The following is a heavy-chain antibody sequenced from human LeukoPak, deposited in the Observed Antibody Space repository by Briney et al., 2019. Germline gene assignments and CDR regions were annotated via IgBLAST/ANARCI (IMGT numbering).Heavy chain of an antibody. Sequence: SVKVPCKASGGTFSNYAISWVRQAPGQGLEWMGGIIPISRTANYAQKFQGRVTITADESTSTAYMELSSLRSEDTAVYYCARALGYCSGGSCYTDHRIWFDPWGQGTLVTVSS. J-gene: IGHJ5*02. CDR3: ARALGYCSGGSCYTDHRIWFDP. CDR1: GGTFSNYA. V-gene: IGHV1-69*13. D-gene: IGHD2-15*01. CDR2: IIPISRTA.